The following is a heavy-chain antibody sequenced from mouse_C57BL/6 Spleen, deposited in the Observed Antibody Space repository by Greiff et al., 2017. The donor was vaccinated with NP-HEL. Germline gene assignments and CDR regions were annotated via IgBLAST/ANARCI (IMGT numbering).Heavy chain of an antibody. CDR3: AGGTAQAPAWFAY. CDR1: GYSFTDYN. Sequence: VQLQQSGPELVKPGASVKISCKASGYSFTDYNMNWVKQSNGKSLEWIGVINPNYGTTSYNQKFKGKATLTVDQSSSTAYMQLNSLTSEDSAVYYWAGGTAQAPAWFAYWGQGTLVTVSA. J-gene: IGHJ3*01. D-gene: IGHD3-2*02. V-gene: IGHV1-39*01. CDR2: INPNYGTT.